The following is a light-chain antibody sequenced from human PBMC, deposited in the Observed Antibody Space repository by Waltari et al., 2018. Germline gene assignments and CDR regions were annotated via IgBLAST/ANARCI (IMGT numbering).Light chain of an antibody. V-gene: IGKV3-20*01. CDR3: QKYGTLPAT. CDR1: QSVSKT. Sequence: DIALTMLPGSLSLCQGDRATLSCRARQSVSKTLAWYQQKPGQAPRLLIYETSSRATGIPDRFRGSGSGTDFSLTISRLEPEDFAMYYCQKYGTLPATFGQGTKVEIK. CDR2: ETS. J-gene: IGKJ1*01.